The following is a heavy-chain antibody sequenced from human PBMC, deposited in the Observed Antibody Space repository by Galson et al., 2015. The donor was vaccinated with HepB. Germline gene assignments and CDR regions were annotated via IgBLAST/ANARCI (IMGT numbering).Heavy chain of an antibody. V-gene: IGHV3-53*04. CDR1: GFTVSSNY. CDR2: IYSGGST. Sequence: SLRLSCAASGFTVSSNYISWVRQAPGKGLEWVSVIYSGGSTYYADSVKGRFTISRHNSKNTLYLQMNSLRAEDTAVYYCARAKRSYYYDSSGYYFFDYWGQGTLVTVSS. CDR3: ARAKRSYYYDSSGYYFFDY. D-gene: IGHD3-22*01. J-gene: IGHJ4*02.